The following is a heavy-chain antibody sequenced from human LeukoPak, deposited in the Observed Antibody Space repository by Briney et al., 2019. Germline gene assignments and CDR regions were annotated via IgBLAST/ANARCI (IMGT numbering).Heavy chain of an antibody. CDR2: ISAYNGNT. CDR1: GYTFTSYG. J-gene: IGHJ6*02. D-gene: IGHD4-11*01. V-gene: IGHV1-18*01. Sequence: ASVKVSCKASGYTFTSYGISWVRQAPGQGLEWMGWISAYNGNTNYAQKLQGRVTMTTDTSTSTAYMELRSLRSDDTAVYYCAREVTISYYYYYGMDVWGQGTTVTVSS. CDR3: AREVTISYYYYYGMDV.